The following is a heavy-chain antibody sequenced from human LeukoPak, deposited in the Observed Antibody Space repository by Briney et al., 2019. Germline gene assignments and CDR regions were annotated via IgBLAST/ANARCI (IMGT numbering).Heavy chain of an antibody. CDR3: AKGDCSSTSCTRAFDY. D-gene: IGHD2-2*01. V-gene: IGHV3-9*01. CDR2: ISWNSGSI. Sequence: GRSLRLSCAASGFTFDDYAMHWVQQAPGKGLEWVSGISWNSGSIGYADSVKGRFTISRDNAKNSLYLQMNSLRAEDTALYYCAKGDCSSTSCTRAFDYRGQGTLVTVSS. J-gene: IGHJ4*02. CDR1: GFTFDDYA.